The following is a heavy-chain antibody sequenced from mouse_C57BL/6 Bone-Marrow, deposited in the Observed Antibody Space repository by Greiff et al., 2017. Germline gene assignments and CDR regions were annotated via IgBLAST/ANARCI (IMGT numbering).Heavy chain of an antibody. V-gene: IGHV14-4*01. Sequence: VQLQQSGAELVRPGASVKLSCTASGFNIKDDYIHWVKQRPEQGLEWIGWIDPEIGDTEYASKFQGKATLTSDTSSNTAYLQLSSVTSEDTAFYYCSSFYGNYLDFWGQGTPLTVAS. D-gene: IGHD2-1*01. J-gene: IGHJ2*01. CDR2: IDPEIGDT. CDR1: GFNIKDDY. CDR3: SSFYGNYLDF.